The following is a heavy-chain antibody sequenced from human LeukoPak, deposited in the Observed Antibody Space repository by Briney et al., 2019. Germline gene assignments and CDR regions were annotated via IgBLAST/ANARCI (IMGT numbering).Heavy chain of an antibody. CDR3: ARDLLSAYDSSGYYYHNYYYGMDV. J-gene: IGHJ6*02. CDR2: ISSSSSYI. CDR1: GFTFSGYS. V-gene: IGHV3-21*01. D-gene: IGHD3-22*01. Sequence: GGSLRLSCAASGFTFSGYSMNWVRQAPGKGLEWVSSISSSSSYIYYADSVKGRFTISRDNAKNSLYLQMNSLRAEDTAVYYCARDLLSAYDSSGYYYHNYYYGMDVWGQGTTVTVSS.